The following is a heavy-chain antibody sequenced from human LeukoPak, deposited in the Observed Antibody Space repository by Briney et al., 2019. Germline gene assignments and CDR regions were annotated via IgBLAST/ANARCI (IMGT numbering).Heavy chain of an antibody. CDR1: GFTFSSYG. J-gene: IGHJ4*02. D-gene: IGHD3-22*01. V-gene: IGHV3-23*01. CDR3: AKTPSYYDSSGYYSFDY. CDR2: ISGSGGST. Sequence: GGTLRLSCAASGFTFSSYGMSWVRQAPGKGLEWVSAISGSGGSTYYADSVKGRFTISRDKSKNTLYLQMNSLRAEDTAVYYCAKTPSYYDSSGYYSFDYWGQGTLVTVSS.